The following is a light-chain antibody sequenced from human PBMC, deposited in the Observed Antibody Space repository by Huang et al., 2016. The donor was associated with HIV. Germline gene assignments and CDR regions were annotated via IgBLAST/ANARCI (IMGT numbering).Light chain of an antibody. V-gene: IGKV1-33*01. Sequence: DIQMTQSPSSLSASVGDRVTITCQASQDISNYLNWYQQKPGKAPQLLIYYASNLETVVPSRFRGSGSGTDFTFTISSLQPEDIATYYCQQYDNLPPFTFGPGTKVDIK. CDR1: QDISNY. CDR3: QQYDNLPPFT. CDR2: YAS. J-gene: IGKJ3*01.